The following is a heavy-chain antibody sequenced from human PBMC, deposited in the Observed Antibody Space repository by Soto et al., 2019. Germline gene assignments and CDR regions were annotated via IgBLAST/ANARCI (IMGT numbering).Heavy chain of an antibody. CDR3: ARSYDSSGYYYVRFDY. J-gene: IGHJ4*02. CDR1: GGSISSYY. D-gene: IGHD3-22*01. V-gene: IGHV4-59*01. Sequence: SETLSLTCTVSGGSISSYYWSWIRQPPGKGLEWIGYIYYSGSTNYNPSLKSRVTISVDTSKNQFSLKLSSVTAADTAVYYCARSYDSSGYYYVRFDYWGQGTLVTVSS. CDR2: IYYSGST.